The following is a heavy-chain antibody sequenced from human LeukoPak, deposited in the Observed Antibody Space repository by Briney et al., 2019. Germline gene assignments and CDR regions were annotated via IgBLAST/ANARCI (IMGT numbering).Heavy chain of an antibody. Sequence: GGSLRLSCAASGFTFSSYAMHWVRQAPGKGLEWVAVISYDGSNKYYADSVKGRFTISRDNSKNTLYLQMNSLRAEDTAVYYCATSGPSSWYQVAGMFDYWGQGTLVTVSS. V-gene: IGHV3-30*04. J-gene: IGHJ4*02. CDR2: ISYDGSNK. CDR1: GFTFSSYA. CDR3: ATSGPSSWYQVAGMFDY. D-gene: IGHD6-13*01.